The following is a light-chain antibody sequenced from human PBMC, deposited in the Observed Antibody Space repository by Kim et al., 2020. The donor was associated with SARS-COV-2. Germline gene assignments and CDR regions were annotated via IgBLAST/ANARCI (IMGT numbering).Light chain of an antibody. V-gene: IGKV1-5*03. J-gene: IGKJ4*01. CDR2: KAS. Sequence: DIQMTQSPSTLSAFVGDRVTITCRASQSIDNWLAWYQQKPGKAPKILISKASNLESGVPSRFSGSRSGTEFTLTISNVQSDDVANYYCQQYNIDSTFGGGTKVDIK. CDR1: QSIDNW. CDR3: QQYNIDST.